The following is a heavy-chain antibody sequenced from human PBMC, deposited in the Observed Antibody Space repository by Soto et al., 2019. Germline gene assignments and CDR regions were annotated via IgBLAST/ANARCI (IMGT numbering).Heavy chain of an antibody. Sequence: QVQLVESGGGVVQPGRSLTLSCAASGFPFTSYAIHLVRQAPGKGLEWVAVISHDGGINHYADSVKGRFTISRDNSKNALYLEMYSLRSEERALYHCAREHGALDVLGQGTTVTVAS. J-gene: IGHJ6*02. V-gene: IGHV3-30-3*01. CDR2: ISHDGGIN. CDR3: AREHGALDV. CDR1: GFPFTSYA.